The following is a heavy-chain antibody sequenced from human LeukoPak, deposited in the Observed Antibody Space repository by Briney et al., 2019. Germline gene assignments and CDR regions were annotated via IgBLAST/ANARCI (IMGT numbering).Heavy chain of an antibody. Sequence: GWSLRLSCAASGFTFTSYAMSWVRQAPGKGLEWVSAISGNGGATYYADSVKGRFTISRDNSKNTLHLQMNSLRAEDTALYYCAKATTAIVVDNFFDYWGQGTLVSVSS. CDR2: ISGNGGAT. CDR3: AKATTAIVVDNFFDY. CDR1: GFTFTSYA. J-gene: IGHJ4*02. V-gene: IGHV3-23*01. D-gene: IGHD3-22*01.